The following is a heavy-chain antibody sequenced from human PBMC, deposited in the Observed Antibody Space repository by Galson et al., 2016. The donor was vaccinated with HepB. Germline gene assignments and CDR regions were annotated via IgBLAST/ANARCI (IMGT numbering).Heavy chain of an antibody. J-gene: IGHJ1*01. V-gene: IGHV3-23*01. CDR1: FTLSNSA. D-gene: IGHD6-13*01. CDR3: AVRYSSIWYFQH. CDR2: LSDSGGST. Sequence: FTLSNSAMSWVRQAPGKGLEWVSALSDSGGSTYYADSVKGRFTISRDNSKNTLYLQMNSLGAEDTAIYYCAVRYSSIWYFQHWGRGTLVSVSS.